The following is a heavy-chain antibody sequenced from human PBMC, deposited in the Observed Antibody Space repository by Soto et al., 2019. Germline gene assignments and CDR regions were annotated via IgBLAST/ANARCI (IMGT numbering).Heavy chain of an antibody. J-gene: IGHJ6*02. CDR3: ARDGGGTAMEYYYYGMDV. Sequence: ASVKVSCKASGYTFTGYYMHWVRQAPGQGLEWMGWINPNSGGTNYAQKFQGWVTMTRDTSISTAYMELNRLRSDDTAVYYCARDGGGTAMEYYYYGMDVWGQGTTVTV. CDR2: INPNSGGT. D-gene: IGHD5-18*01. V-gene: IGHV1-2*04. CDR1: GYTFTGYY.